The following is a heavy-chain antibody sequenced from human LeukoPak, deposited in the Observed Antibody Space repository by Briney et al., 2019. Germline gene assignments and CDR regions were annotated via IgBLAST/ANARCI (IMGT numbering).Heavy chain of an antibody. CDR1: GSTFSSYA. V-gene: IGHV3-23*01. CDR3: ARRDTSSSRYFDY. D-gene: IGHD6-6*01. Sequence: GDSLRLSCAASGSTFSSYAMSWVRQAPGKGLEWVSVISGSGGSTYHADSVKGRFTISRDNSKNTLYLQMNSLRAEDTAVYYCARRDTSSSRYFDYWGQGTLVTVSS. CDR2: ISGSGGST. J-gene: IGHJ4*02.